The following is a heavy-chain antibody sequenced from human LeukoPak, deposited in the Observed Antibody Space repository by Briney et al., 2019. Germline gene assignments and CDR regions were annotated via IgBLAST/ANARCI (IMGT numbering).Heavy chain of an antibody. D-gene: IGHD2-2*01. J-gene: IGHJ3*02. Sequence: SETLSLTCTVSGGSISGYYWSWIRQPPGKGLEWIGFIHFSENTNYNPSLKSRVTISVDTSKNQFSLKLSSVTAADTAVYYCARKPPAATAGAFDIWGQETMVTVSS. CDR1: GGSISGYY. CDR3: ARKPPAATAGAFDI. V-gene: IGHV4-59*13. CDR2: IHFSENT.